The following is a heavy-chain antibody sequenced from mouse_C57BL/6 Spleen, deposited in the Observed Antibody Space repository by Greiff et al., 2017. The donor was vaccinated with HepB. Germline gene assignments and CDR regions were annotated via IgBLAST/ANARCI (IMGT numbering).Heavy chain of an antibody. CDR3: ASVAYGSREDWYFDV. CDR1: GFTFSSYG. CDR2: ISSGGSYT. J-gene: IGHJ1*03. D-gene: IGHD1-1*01. Sequence: EVQLVESGGDLVKPGGSLKLSCAASGFTFSSYGMSWVRQTPDKRLEWVATISSGGSYTYYPDSVKGRFTISRDNAKNTLYLQMSSLKSEDTAMYYCASVAYGSREDWYFDVWGTGTTVTVSS. V-gene: IGHV5-6*01.